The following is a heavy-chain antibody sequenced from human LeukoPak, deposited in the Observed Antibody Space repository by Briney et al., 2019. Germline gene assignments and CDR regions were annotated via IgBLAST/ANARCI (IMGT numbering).Heavy chain of an antibody. CDR1: GFRFSDYW. CDR2: IKEDGREK. J-gene: IGHJ4*02. Sequence: QPGGSLRLSCEASGFRFSDYWMTWVRQAPGKGLEWVANIKEDGREKYYVDSVKGRFTLSKDSAKNSVYLQMNSLGAEDTAVYYCARGWGEKGYCRGGTCNNPQFDYWGQGILVTVSS. D-gene: IGHD2-15*01. V-gene: IGHV3-7*01. CDR3: ARGWGEKGYCRGGTCNNPQFDY.